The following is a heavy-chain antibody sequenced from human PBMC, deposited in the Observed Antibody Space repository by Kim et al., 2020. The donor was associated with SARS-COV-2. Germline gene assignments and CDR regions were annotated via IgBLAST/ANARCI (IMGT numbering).Heavy chain of an antibody. D-gene: IGHD3-3*01. CDR3: AREWRKIGDSYYFDY. V-gene: IGHV4-61*01. CDR1: GGSVSSGSYY. CDR2: IYYSGST. Sequence: SETLSLTCTVSGGSVSSGSYYWSWIRQPPGKGLEWIGYIYYSGSTNYNPSLKSRVTISVDTSKNQFSLKLSSVTAADTAVYYCAREWRKIGDSYYFDYWGQGTLVTVSS. J-gene: IGHJ4*02.